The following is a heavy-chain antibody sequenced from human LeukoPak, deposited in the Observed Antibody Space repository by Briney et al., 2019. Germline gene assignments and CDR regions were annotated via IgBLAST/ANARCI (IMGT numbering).Heavy chain of an antibody. CDR3: ARHNYYDRPPLDY. Sequence: GGSRRLSWAASGFTFSSYWMHWVRQAPGKGLVWVSRINSDGSSTSYADSVKGRFTISRDNAKNTLYLQMNSLRAEDTAVYYCARHNYYDRPPLDYWGQGTLVTV. CDR1: GFTFSSYW. CDR2: INSDGSST. D-gene: IGHD3-22*01. V-gene: IGHV3-74*01. J-gene: IGHJ4*02.